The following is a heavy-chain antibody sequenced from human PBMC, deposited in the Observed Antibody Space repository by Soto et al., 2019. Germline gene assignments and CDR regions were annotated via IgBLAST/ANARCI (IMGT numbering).Heavy chain of an antibody. CDR2: ISVYNGNT. J-gene: IGHJ5*02. CDR3: ARNAIGDPNWFDP. D-gene: IGHD4-17*01. Sequence: QVQLVQSGAEVKKPGASVKVSCKASGYRFTSYGITWVRQAPGQGLEWMGWISVYNGNTIYAQHLQDRVTMTTDTSTSTAYMELRSLSSDDTAVYFCARNAIGDPNWFDPWGQGTLVTVSS. V-gene: IGHV1-18*01. CDR1: GYRFTSYG.